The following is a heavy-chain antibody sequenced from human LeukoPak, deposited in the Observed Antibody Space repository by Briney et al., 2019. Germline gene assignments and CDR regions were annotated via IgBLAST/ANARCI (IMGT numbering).Heavy chain of an antibody. CDR3: ARDLMGYYDSSGYYSPFGY. J-gene: IGHJ4*02. CDR2: IYYSGST. V-gene: IGHV4-59*01. Sequence: SETLSLTCTVSGGSISSYYWSWIRQPPGKGLEWIGYIYYSGSTNHNPSLKSRVTISVDTSKNQFSLKLSSVTAADTAVYYCARDLMGYYDSSGYYSPFGYWGQGTLVTVSS. D-gene: IGHD3-22*01. CDR1: GGSISSYY.